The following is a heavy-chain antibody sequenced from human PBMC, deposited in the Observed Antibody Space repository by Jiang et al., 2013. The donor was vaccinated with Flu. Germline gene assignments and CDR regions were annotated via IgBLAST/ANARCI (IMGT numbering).Heavy chain of an antibody. J-gene: IGHJ5*02. CDR3: ATYRSLTPGEQLVLGWFDP. CDR1: GGSISSYY. Sequence: PGLVKPSETLSLTCTVSGGSISSYYWSWIRQPPGKGLEWIGYIYYSGSTNYNPSLKSRVTISVDTSKNQFSLKLSSVTAADTAVYYCATYRSLTPGEQLVLGWFDPWGQGTLVTVSS. D-gene: IGHD6-13*01. CDR2: IYYSGST. V-gene: IGHV4-59*01.